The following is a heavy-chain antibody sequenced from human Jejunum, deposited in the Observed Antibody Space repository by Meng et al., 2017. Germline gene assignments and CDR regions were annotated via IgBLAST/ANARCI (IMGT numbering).Heavy chain of an antibody. Sequence: GSLRLSCAVSGGSINNYYWDWIRQPAGKGLEWIGRIYGSGSTDYNSSLKSRVTMSVDTAKNHLSLNLSPMTAADTAVYFCARGGMAVRGLPLVDYWGQGTLVTVSS. CDR2: IYGSGST. J-gene: IGHJ4*02. D-gene: IGHD3-10*01. CDR1: GGSINNYY. V-gene: IGHV4-4*07. CDR3: ARGGMAVRGLPLVDY.